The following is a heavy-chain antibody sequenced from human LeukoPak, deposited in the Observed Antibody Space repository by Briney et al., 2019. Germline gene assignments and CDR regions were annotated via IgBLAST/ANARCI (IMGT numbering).Heavy chain of an antibody. CDR1: GGSISSYY. J-gene: IGHJ3*02. CDR3: ARVTSSSSSMSLDAFDI. D-gene: IGHD6-6*01. CDR2: IYYSGST. Sequence: SETLSLTCTVSGGSISSYYWSWIRQPPGKGLEWIGYIYYSGSTNYNPSLKSRVTISVDTSKNQFSLKLSSVTAADTAVYYCARVTSSSSSMSLDAFDIWGQGTMVTVSS. V-gene: IGHV4-59*12.